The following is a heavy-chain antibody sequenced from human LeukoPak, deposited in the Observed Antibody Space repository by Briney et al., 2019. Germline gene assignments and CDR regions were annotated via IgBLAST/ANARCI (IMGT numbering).Heavy chain of an antibody. J-gene: IGHJ4*02. Sequence: NSSETLSLTCAVYGGSFSGYYWSWIRQPPGKGLEWIGEINHSGSTNYNPSLKSRITISVDTSKNQFSLKLSSVTAADTAVYYCASPGIAAAGKPYDYWGQGTLVTVSS. CDR3: ASPGIAAAGKPYDY. D-gene: IGHD6-13*01. V-gene: IGHV4-34*01. CDR1: GGSFSGYY. CDR2: INHSGST.